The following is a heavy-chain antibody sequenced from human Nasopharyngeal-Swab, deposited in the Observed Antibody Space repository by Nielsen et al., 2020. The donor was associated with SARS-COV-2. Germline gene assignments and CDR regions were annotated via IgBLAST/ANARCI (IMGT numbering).Heavy chain of an antibody. D-gene: IGHD6-13*01. CDR1: GYTFTSYG. V-gene: IGHV1-18*04. CDR2: ISAYNGNT. J-gene: IGHJ6*03. CDR3: ASSSSGYSSSWYYYYYMDV. Sequence: SVKVSCKASGYTFTSYGISWVRQAPGQGLEWMGWISAYNGNTNYAQKLQGRVTMTTDTSTSTAYMGLRSLRSDDTAVYYCASSSSGYSSSWYYYYYMDVWGKGTTVTVSS.